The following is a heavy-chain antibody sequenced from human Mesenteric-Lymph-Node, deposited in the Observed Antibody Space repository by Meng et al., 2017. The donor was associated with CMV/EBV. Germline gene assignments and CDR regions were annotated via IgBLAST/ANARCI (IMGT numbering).Heavy chain of an antibody. V-gene: IGHV1-2*02. Sequence: ASVKVSCKASGYTFTGYYMHWVRQAPGQGLEWMGWINPNSGGTNYAQKFRGRVTMTRDTSISTAYMELSRLRSDDTAVYYCARVVGSYYVLDYWGQGTLVTVSS. J-gene: IGHJ4*02. D-gene: IGHD1-26*01. CDR1: GYTFTGYY. CDR2: INPNSGGT. CDR3: ARVVGSYYVLDY.